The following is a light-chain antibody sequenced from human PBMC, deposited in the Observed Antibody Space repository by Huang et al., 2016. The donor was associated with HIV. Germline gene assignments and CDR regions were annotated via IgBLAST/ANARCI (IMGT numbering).Light chain of an antibody. J-gene: IGKJ1*01. V-gene: IGKV3-20*01. Sequence: EVVLTQSPGTLSLSPGKRVALSCRASETIASNYLAWYRQSPGQAPRLLIYGASNSATDTPDRFSGSGSGTDFTLTITKLEPEDSAVYYCQQYGTSPLTFGQGTRVEIK. CDR2: GAS. CDR1: ETIASNY. CDR3: QQYGTSPLT.